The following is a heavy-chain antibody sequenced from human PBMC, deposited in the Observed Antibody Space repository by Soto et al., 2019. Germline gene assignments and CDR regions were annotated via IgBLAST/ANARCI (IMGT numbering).Heavy chain of an antibody. Sequence: ASVKVSCKVSGYTLTELSMHWVRQAPGKGLEWMGGFSAYNGNTNYAQKLQGRVTMTTDTSTSTAYMELRSLRSDDTALYYCARQGITCTNGVCYNWFDPWGQGTLVTVSS. CDR3: ARQGITCTNGVCYNWFDP. CDR1: GYTLTELS. V-gene: IGHV1-18*01. CDR2: FSAYNGNT. J-gene: IGHJ5*02. D-gene: IGHD2-8*01.